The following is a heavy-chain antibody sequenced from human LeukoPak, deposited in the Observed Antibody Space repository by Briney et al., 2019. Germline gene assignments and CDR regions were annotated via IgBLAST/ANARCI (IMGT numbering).Heavy chain of an antibody. V-gene: IGHV3-30*03. D-gene: IGHD6-19*01. CDR2: ISYDGSNK. CDR1: GFTFSSYG. Sequence: GRSLRLSCAASGFTFSSYGMHWVRQASGKGLEWVAVISYDGSNKYYADSVKGRFTISRDNSKNTLYLQMNSLRAEDTAVYYCASSGWYGPPYWGQGTLVTVSS. J-gene: IGHJ4*02. CDR3: ASSGWYGPPY.